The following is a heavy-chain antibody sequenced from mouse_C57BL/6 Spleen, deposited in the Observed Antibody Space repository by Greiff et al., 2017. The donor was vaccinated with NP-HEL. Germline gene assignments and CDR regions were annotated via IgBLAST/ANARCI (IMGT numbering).Heavy chain of an antibody. CDR1: GYTFTSYD. V-gene: IGHV1-85*01. D-gene: IGHD1-1*01. J-gene: IGHJ1*03. Sequence: QVQLQQSGPELVKPGASVKLSCKASGYTFTSYDINWVKQRPGQGLEWIGWIYPRDGSTKYNEKFKGKATLTVDTSSSTAYMELHSLTSEDSAVYFCASYYYGSSYPHWYFDVWGTGTTVTVSS. CDR2: IYPRDGST. CDR3: ASYYYGSSYPHWYFDV.